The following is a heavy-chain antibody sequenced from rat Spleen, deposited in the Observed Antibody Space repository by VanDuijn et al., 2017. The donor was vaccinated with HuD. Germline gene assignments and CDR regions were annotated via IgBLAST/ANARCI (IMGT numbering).Heavy chain of an antibody. CDR1: GFTFSSYW. J-gene: IGHJ2*01. Sequence: EVQLVETGGGLVQPGRSLKLSCVASGFTFSSYWMYWIRQAPGKGLEWVSSINTDGDSTYYPDSVKGRFTISRDNAENTVYLQMNSLRSEDTATYYCAKSGGGGYFDYWGQGLMVTVSS. CDR3: AKSGGGGYFDY. D-gene: IGHD1-11*01. CDR2: INTDGDST. V-gene: IGHV5-58*01.